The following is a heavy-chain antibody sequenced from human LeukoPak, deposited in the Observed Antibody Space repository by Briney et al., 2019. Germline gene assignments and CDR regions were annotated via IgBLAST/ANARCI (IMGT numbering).Heavy chain of an antibody. CDR3: AKSHGSSSWGFDY. CDR1: GFTFRSYS. D-gene: IGHD6-6*01. V-gene: IGHV3-30*18. J-gene: IGHJ4*02. Sequence: PGGSLRLSCAASGFTFRSYSMNWVRQAPGKGLEWVAVTSYDGSNKYYADSVKGRFTISRDNSKNTLYLQMNSLRAEDTAVYYCAKSHGSSSWGFDYWGQGTLVTVSS. CDR2: TSYDGSNK.